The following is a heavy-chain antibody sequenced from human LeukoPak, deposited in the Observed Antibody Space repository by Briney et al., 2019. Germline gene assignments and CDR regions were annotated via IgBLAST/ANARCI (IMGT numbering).Heavy chain of an antibody. D-gene: IGHD5-12*01. CDR3: ARDPSSGYDD. Sequence: SETLSLTCTVSGGSVSSGSYFWSWIRQPPGKRLEWIGYIYYSGSTNYNPSLKSRVTISVDTSKNQFSLKLSSVTAADTAVYYCARDPSSGYDDWGQGTLATVSS. CDR2: IYYSGST. CDR1: GGSVSSGSYF. J-gene: IGHJ4*02. V-gene: IGHV4-61*01.